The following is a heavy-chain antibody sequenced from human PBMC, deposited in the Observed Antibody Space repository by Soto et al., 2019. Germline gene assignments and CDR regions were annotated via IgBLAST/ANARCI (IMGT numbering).Heavy chain of an antibody. CDR2: ISGSGDTT. J-gene: IGHJ4*02. Sequence: EVQLLESGGGLVQPGGSLRLSCAASGFRFNNYAMSWVRQGPGRGLEWVSAISGSGDTTYYADSVKGRFTISRDNSKDTLYLQVNSLRAEDSAVYYCARIRFNDDYIWGTYRYFDYWGQGTLVTVSS. CDR3: ARIRFNDDYIWGTYRYFDY. V-gene: IGHV3-23*01. D-gene: IGHD3-16*02. CDR1: GFRFNNYA.